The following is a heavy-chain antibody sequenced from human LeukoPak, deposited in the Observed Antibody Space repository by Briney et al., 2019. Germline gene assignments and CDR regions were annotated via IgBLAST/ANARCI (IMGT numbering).Heavy chain of an antibody. CDR3: AKDQMDTAMVDYFDY. V-gene: IGHV3-23*01. D-gene: IGHD5-18*01. CDR1: GFTFSSYA. J-gene: IGHJ4*02. Sequence: PGGSLRLSCAASGFTFSSYAMSWLRQAPGKGLEWVSAISGSGGSTYYADSVKGRFTISRDNSKNTLYLQMNSLRAEDTAVYYCAKDQMDTAMVDYFDYWGQGTLVTVSS. CDR2: ISGSGGST.